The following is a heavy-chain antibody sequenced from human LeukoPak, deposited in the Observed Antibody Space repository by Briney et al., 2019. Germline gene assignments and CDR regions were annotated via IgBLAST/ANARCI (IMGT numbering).Heavy chain of an antibody. Sequence: GASVKVSCKASGYTFTSYYMHWVRQAPGQGLEWMGIINPSGGSTSYAQKFQGRVTMTRDTSTSTVYMELSSLRSEDTAVYYCARGTKPAGTSGAFDIWGQGTMVTVSS. J-gene: IGHJ3*02. V-gene: IGHV1-46*01. CDR3: ARGTKPAGTSGAFDI. CDR1: GYTFTSYY. CDR2: INPSGGST. D-gene: IGHD2-2*01.